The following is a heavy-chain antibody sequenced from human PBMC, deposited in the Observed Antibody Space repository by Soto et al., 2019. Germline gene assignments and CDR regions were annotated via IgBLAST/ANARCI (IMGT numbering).Heavy chain of an antibody. D-gene: IGHD5-18*01. Sequence: GASVKVSCKASGYTFTGYYMHWVRQAPGQGLEWMGWINPNSGNTTYAQKFQGRVTMTRNTSISTAYMELSSLRSEDTAVYYCARTGNSPAWGQGTLVTAPQ. J-gene: IGHJ4*02. V-gene: IGHV1-8*02. CDR1: GYTFTGYY. CDR3: ARTGNSPA. CDR2: INPNSGNT.